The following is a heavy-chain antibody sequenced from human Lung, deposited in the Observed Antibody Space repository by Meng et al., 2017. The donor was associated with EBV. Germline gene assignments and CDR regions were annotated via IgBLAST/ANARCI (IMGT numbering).Heavy chain of an antibody. CDR1: GFIFSNYN. D-gene: IGHD3-10*01. V-gene: IGHV3-21*01. Sequence: EVQLMESGGGLVKPGGSLRLSCAASGFIFSNYNINWVRQAPGKGLEWVSFISSSSSYIYYADSVRGRFTISRDNTKNSVSLQMNSLRAEDTAVYYCAREVWRGVGIDYWGQGILVTVSS. CDR3: AREVWRGVGIDY. CDR2: ISSSSSYI. J-gene: IGHJ4*02.